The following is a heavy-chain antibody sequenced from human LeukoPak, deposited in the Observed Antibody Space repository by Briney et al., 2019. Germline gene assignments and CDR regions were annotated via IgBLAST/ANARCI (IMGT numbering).Heavy chain of an antibody. Sequence: ASVKVSCKASGYTFTSYGISWVRQAPGQGLEWMGWISAYNGNTNYAQKLQGRVTMTTDTSTSTAYMELRSLRSEDTAVYYCARAGRGYSGYDYVNYFDYWGQGTLVTVSS. CDR3: ARAGRGYSGYDYVNYFDY. J-gene: IGHJ4*02. CDR1: GYTFTSYG. D-gene: IGHD5-12*01. V-gene: IGHV1-18*01. CDR2: ISAYNGNT.